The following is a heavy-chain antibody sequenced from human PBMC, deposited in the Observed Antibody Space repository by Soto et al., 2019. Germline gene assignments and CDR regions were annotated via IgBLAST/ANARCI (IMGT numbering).Heavy chain of an antibody. D-gene: IGHD6-19*01. CDR1: GFTFSSYA. V-gene: IGHV3-23*01. J-gene: IGHJ5*02. CDR2: ISGSGGST. Sequence: GGSLRLSCAASGFTFSSYAMSWVRQAPGKGLEWVSAISGSGGSTYYADSVKGRFTISRDNSKNTLYLQMNSLRAEDTAVYYCAKIPYSSGWYVYWFDPWGQGTLVTVS. CDR3: AKIPYSSGWYVYWFDP.